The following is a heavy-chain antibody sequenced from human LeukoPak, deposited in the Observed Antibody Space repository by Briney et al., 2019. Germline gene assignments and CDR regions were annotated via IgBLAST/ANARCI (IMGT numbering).Heavy chain of an antibody. V-gene: IGHV4-59*08. CDR1: GGSISSYY. Sequence: SETLSLTCTVSGGSISSYYWSWIRQPPGKGLEWIGYIYYSGSTNYNPSLKSRVTISVDTSKNQFFLKLSSVTAADTAVYYCARQVFPSMVTDYYGMDVWGQGTTVTVSS. CDR2: IYYSGST. D-gene: IGHD5-18*01. CDR3: ARQVFPSMVTDYYGMDV. J-gene: IGHJ6*02.